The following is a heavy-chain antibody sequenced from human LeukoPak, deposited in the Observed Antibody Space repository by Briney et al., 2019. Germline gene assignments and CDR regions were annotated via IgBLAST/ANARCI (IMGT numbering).Heavy chain of an antibody. V-gene: IGHV4-4*07. Sequence: SETLSLTCSVSGVSMYSYYWSWIRQSAGKGREWIGRIYTSGGTNYNPSLASRVTMSLDMSQRQFSLKLTSLTAADTAVYYCAREARDHYDGSGYYNDYWGQGTLVTVSS. D-gene: IGHD3-22*01. CDR2: IYTSGGT. J-gene: IGHJ4*02. CDR3: AREARDHYDGSGYYNDY. CDR1: GVSMYSYY.